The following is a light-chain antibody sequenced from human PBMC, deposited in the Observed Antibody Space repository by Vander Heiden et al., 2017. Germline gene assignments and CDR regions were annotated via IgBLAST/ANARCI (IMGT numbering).Light chain of an antibody. Sequence: QLVVTQSPSASASLAASVKLTCTLSSGHSSYDIAWHQQQPEKGPRFLMKLSSDGSHSKGDGIPDRFSGSSSGAERHLTISSLQSEDEADYYCQTWGTGIRVFGGGTKLTVL. CDR3: QTWGTGIRV. V-gene: IGLV4-69*01. CDR2: LSSDGSH. CDR1: SGHSSYD. J-gene: IGLJ2*01.